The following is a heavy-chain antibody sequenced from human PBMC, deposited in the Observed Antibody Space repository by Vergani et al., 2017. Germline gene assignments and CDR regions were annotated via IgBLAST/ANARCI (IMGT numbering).Heavy chain of an antibody. CDR3: ARDRYSGSYLEFDY. CDR2: IYPGDSDT. Sequence: EVQLVQSGAEVKKPGESLKISCKGSGYSFTSYWIGWVRQMPGKGLDWMGIIYPGDSDTRYSPSFQGQVTISADTSTSTAYMELRSLRSDATAVYYCARDRYSGSYLEFDYWGQGTLVTVSS. CDR1: GYSFTSYW. D-gene: IGHD1-26*01. J-gene: IGHJ4*02. V-gene: IGHV5-51*03.